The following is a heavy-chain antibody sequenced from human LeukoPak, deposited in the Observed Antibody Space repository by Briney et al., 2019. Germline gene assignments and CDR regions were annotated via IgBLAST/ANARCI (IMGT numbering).Heavy chain of an antibody. J-gene: IGHJ4*02. V-gene: IGHV1-46*01. Sequence: ASVKVSCKASGYTFTSYYMHWVRQAPGQGLEWMGIINPSGGSASYAQKFQGRVTMTRDMSTSTVYMEVSSLRSEDAAVYYCAVSIQAASIPAFDYWGQGAPVTVSS. CDR2: INPSGGSA. D-gene: IGHD6-25*01. CDR1: GYTFTSYY. CDR3: AVSIQAASIPAFDY.